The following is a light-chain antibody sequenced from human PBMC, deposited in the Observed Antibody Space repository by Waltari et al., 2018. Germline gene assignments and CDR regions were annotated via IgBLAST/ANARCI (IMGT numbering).Light chain of an antibody. CDR1: QNIGTS. CDR2: AAS. J-gene: IGKJ4*01. V-gene: IGKV1-39*01. Sequence: DIQMTQSPSSVSASVGDRVTITCRASQNIGTSLNWYQQKPGKAPKLLVHAASSLYSGVPSRFSGSGSGTDLTLTISSLQPEDFTTYYCQQSYSTPRLTFGGGTKVDIK. CDR3: QQSYSTPRLT.